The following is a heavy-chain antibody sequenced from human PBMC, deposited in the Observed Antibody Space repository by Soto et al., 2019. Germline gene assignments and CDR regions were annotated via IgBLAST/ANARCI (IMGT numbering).Heavy chain of an antibody. J-gene: IGHJ4*02. V-gene: IGHV3-23*01. CDR1: EVSFNVFA. D-gene: IGHD2-8*01. CDR2: ISANGRST. CDR3: TRESRAYFFTTSVHAV. Sequence: PGGSLRLSCTGPEVSFNVFAMNWVRQAPGKGLEWVATISANGRSTHYADSVRGRFTVSRDNSRNTLYLQLNDVTAGDTALYYCTRESRAYFFTTSVHAVWGQGTRVTVSS.